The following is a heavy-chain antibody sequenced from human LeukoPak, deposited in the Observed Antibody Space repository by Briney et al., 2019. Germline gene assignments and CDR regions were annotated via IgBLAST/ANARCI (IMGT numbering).Heavy chain of an antibody. Sequence: GGSLRLSCAASGFTFSDYTMNWVRQAPGKGLEWVSSISSSSSYIYYADSLKGRFTISRDNAKISLYLQMSSLRAEDTAVYYCARDRGYYFDYWGRGTLVTVSS. CDR1: GFTFSDYT. D-gene: IGHD3-16*01. V-gene: IGHV3-21*01. CDR2: ISSSSSYI. J-gene: IGHJ4*02. CDR3: ARDRGYYFDY.